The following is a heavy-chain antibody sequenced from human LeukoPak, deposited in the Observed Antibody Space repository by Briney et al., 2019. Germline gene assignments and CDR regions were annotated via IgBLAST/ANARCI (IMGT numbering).Heavy chain of an antibody. Sequence: GGSLRLSCAASGFTFSSYAMSWVRQAPGKGLEWVSAISGSGGSTYYADSVKGRFTISRDNSKNTLYLQMNSLRAEDTAVYYCAKGSAYGSSAQYSLYWGQGTLVTVSS. CDR2: ISGSGGST. D-gene: IGHD6-6*01. CDR1: GFTFSSYA. V-gene: IGHV3-23*01. J-gene: IGHJ4*02. CDR3: AKGSAYGSSAQYSLY.